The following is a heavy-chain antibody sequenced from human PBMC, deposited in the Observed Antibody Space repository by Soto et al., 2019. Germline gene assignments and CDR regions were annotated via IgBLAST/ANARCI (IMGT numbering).Heavy chain of an antibody. J-gene: IGHJ4*02. CDR1: GGSISSYY. Sequence: QVQLQESGPGLVKPSETLSLTCTVSGGSISSYYWSWIRQPPGKGLEWIGYIYNIGSTDYNPSLKSRVTMSVDTSNNQFSVKLSSGTAADTAIYYCARQLTYGGPDFEYWGQGTLVTVSS. V-gene: IGHV4-59*08. CDR3: ARQLTYGGPDFEY. D-gene: IGHD4-17*01. CDR2: IYNIGST.